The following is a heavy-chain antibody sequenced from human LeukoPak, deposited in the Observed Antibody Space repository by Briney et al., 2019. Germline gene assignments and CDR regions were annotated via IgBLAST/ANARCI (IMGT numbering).Heavy chain of an antibody. J-gene: IGHJ5*02. Sequence: ASVKVPCKASGYTFTSYGISWVRQAPGQGLEWMGWISAYNGNTNYAQKLQGRVTMTTDTSTSTAYMELRSLRSDDTAVYYCARVLGYCSGGSCYSGWFDPWGQGTLVTVSS. V-gene: IGHV1-18*01. CDR2: ISAYNGNT. CDR3: ARVLGYCSGGSCYSGWFDP. D-gene: IGHD2-15*01. CDR1: GYTFTSYG.